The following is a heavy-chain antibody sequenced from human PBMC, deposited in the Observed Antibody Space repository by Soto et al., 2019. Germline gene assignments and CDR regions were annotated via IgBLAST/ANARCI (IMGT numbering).Heavy chain of an antibody. CDR3: ARGRYSSSWAGYYYGMDV. V-gene: IGHV4-34*01. D-gene: IGHD6-13*01. CDR2: INHSGST. Sequence: KPSETLSLTCAVYGGSFSGYYWSWIRQPPGKGLEWIGEINHSGSTNYNPSLKSRVTISVDTSKNQFSLKLSSVTAADTAVYYCARGRYSSSWAGYYYGMDVWGQGTTVTVSS. CDR1: GGSFSGYY. J-gene: IGHJ6*02.